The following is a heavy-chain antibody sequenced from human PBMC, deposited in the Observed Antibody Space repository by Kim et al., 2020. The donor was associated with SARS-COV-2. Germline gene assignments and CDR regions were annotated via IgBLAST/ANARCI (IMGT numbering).Heavy chain of an antibody. Sequence: GGSLRLSCATSGFAFSDSPLHWVRQSPGTGLEWVALISSEGTQKNYANSVRGRFTISRDISQRTLFLQMNSLRPEDTAVYYCATDWAAFSSGTYVFDFWGRGTLVTVSS. J-gene: IGHJ4*02. CDR1: GFAFSDSP. CDR2: ISSEGTQK. V-gene: IGHV3-30*04. CDR3: ATDWAAFSSGTYVFDF. D-gene: IGHD3-10*01.